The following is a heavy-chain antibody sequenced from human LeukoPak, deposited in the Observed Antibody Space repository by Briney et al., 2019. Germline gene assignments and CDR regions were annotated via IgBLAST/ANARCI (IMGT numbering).Heavy chain of an antibody. CDR2: ISTNNGDT. D-gene: IGHD2-15*01. Sequence: ASVKVSCKASGYSFTSNGISWVRQAPGQGLEWMGWISTNNGDTNYPQKLQDRVTMTTDTFTSTAYMELRNLSSDDTAVYYCARCSGGSCYNILDYWGQGTLVTVSS. CDR1: GYSFTSNG. CDR3: ARCSGGSCYNILDY. V-gene: IGHV1-18*04. J-gene: IGHJ4*02.